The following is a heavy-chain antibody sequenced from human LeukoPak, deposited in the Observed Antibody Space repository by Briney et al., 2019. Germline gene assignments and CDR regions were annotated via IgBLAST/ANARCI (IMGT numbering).Heavy chain of an antibody. CDR1: GYTFTSYY. Sequence: GASVKVSCKASGYTFTSYYIHWVRQAPGQGLEWMGIINPSGGSTTYAQMLQGRVTMTRDTSTSTVYMELSSLRSEDMAVYYCVRVVTPSAYDIWGQGTMVTVSS. J-gene: IGHJ3*02. D-gene: IGHD2-21*02. CDR3: VRVVTPSAYDI. CDR2: INPSGGST. V-gene: IGHV1-46*01.